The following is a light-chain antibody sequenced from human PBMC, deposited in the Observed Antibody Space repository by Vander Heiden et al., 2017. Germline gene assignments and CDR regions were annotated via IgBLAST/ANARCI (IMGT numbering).Light chain of an antibody. CDR1: ALPNQY. CDR3: QSVDSTGTYVV. J-gene: IGLJ2*01. CDR2: KDS. Sequence: SYELTQPPSVSVSPGQTARITCSGDALPNQYAYWYQQKPGQAPVVLIYKDSERPPVFPERFSGSSSGTTVTLTISGVQAEDEADYYFQSVDSTGTYVVFGGGTKLTVL. V-gene: IGLV3-25*03.